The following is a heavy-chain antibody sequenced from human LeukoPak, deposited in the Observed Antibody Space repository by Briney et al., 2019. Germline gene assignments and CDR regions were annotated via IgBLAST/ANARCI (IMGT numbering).Heavy chain of an antibody. J-gene: IGHJ5*02. Sequence: SETLSLTCAVYGGSFSGYYWSWIRQPPGKGLEWIGEINHSGSTNYNPSLKSRVTISVDTSKNQFSLKLSSVTAADTAVYYCARASMVRRFDPWGQGTLVTVSS. CDR3: ARASMVRRFDP. D-gene: IGHD3-10*01. V-gene: IGHV4-34*01. CDR2: INHSGST. CDR1: GGSFSGYY.